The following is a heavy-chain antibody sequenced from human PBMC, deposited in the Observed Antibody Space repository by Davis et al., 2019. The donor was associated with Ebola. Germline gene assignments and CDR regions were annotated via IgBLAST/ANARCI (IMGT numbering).Heavy chain of an antibody. CDR1: GLTFTNAW. V-gene: IGHV3-7*01. CDR3: AREVGGLKVA. J-gene: IGHJ5*02. CDR2: IKQDGSEK. D-gene: IGHD3-22*01. Sequence: GGSLRLSCAASGLTFTNAWMSWVRQAPGKGLEWVANIKQDGSEKYYVDSVKGRFTISRDNAKNSLYLQMNSLRAEDTAVYYCAREVGGLKVAWGQGTLVTVSS.